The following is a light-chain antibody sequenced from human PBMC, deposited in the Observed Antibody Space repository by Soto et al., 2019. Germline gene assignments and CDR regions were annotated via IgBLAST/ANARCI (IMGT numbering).Light chain of an antibody. CDR3: QQYDSWPLT. Sequence: EIVMTQSPATLSVSPGDRATLSCRASQSVTNSLAWYQQTPGQAPRLLIYGASTRATGLPARFRGSGSGTEFTLTISSLHSEDFAVYYCQQYDSWPLTFGHGTRLEIK. CDR2: GAS. J-gene: IGKJ5*01. CDR1: QSVTNS. V-gene: IGKV3-15*01.